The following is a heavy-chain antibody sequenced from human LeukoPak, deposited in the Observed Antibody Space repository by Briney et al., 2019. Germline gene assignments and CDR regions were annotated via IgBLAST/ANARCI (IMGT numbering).Heavy chain of an antibody. CDR3: AKASSGSPAHGAFDI. CDR2: ISWNSGSI. CDR1: GFTFDDYA. J-gene: IGHJ3*02. Sequence: PGGSLRLSCAASGFTFDDYAMHWVRQAPGKGLEWVSGISWNSGSIGYADSVKGRFTISRDNAKNSLYLQTNSLRAEDTALYYCAKASSGSPAHGAFDIWGQGTMVTVSS. V-gene: IGHV3-9*01. D-gene: IGHD1-26*01.